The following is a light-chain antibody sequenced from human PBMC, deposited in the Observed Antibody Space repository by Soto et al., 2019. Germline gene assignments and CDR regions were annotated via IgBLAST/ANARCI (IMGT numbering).Light chain of an antibody. V-gene: IGKV1-39*01. CDR3: QQSYITPHT. CDR1: QSISGY. CDR2: DAS. Sequence: DIQMTQSPSSLSASVGDRVTITCRASQSISGYLNWYQQKPGKAPKVLIYDASSLQSGVPSRLSGSGSGTDFTLTISSLQPEDFATYYCQQSYITPHTFGGGTKVEI. J-gene: IGKJ4*01.